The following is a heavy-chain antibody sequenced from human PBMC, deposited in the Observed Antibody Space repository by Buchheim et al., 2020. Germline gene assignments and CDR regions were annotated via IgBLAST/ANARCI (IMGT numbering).Heavy chain of an antibody. CDR1: GFTFSSYG. CDR2: IWYDGSNK. D-gene: IGHD4-17*01. Sequence: QVQLVESGGGVVQPGRSLRLSCAASGFTFSSYGMHWVRQAPGKGLEWVAVIWYDGSNKYYADSVKARFTISRDNSKNTLYLQMNSLRAEDTAVYYCASESRRYGDYVWYWGQGTL. CDR3: ASESRRYGDYVWY. J-gene: IGHJ4*02. V-gene: IGHV3-33*01.